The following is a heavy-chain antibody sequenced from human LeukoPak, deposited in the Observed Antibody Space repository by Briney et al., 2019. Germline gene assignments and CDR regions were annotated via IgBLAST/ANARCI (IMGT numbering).Heavy chain of an antibody. CDR3: AKPSLYYYDTSGYYRYWYFDL. CDR2: ISYDGSNK. V-gene: IGHV3-30*04. J-gene: IGHJ2*01. CDR1: GFTFSSYA. D-gene: IGHD3-22*01. Sequence: PGRSLRLSCAASGFTFSSYAMHWVRQAPGKGLEWVAVISYDGSNKYYADSVKGRFTISRDNSKNSLYLQMNSLRAEDTAVYYCAKPSLYYYDTSGYYRYWYFDLWGRGILVTVSS.